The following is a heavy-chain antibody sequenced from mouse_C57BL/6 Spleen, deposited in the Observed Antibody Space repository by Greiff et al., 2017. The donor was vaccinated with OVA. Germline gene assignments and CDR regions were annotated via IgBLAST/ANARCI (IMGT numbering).Heavy chain of an antibody. CDR1: GYAFSSSW. J-gene: IGHJ4*01. CDR2: IYPGDGDT. Sequence: LVESGPELVKPGASVKISCKASGYAFSSSWMNWVKQRPGKGLEWIGRIYPGDGDTNYNGKFKGKATLTADKSSSTAYMQLSSLTSEDSAVYFCARSPYGSGYYYAMDYWGQGTSVTVSS. CDR3: ARSPYGSGYYYAMDY. D-gene: IGHD1-1*01. V-gene: IGHV1-82*01.